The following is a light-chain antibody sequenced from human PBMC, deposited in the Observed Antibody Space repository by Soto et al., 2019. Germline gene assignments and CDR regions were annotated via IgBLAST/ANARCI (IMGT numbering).Light chain of an antibody. Sequence: ETVLTQSPATLSVSPGARATLSCRASRSVSSYLAWYQQKPGQAPRLLIYDASNRATGIPARFSGSGSGTDFTLTISSLEPEDFAVYYCQQRSNWPPVYTFGQGTKLEIK. J-gene: IGKJ2*01. V-gene: IGKV3-11*01. CDR1: RSVSSY. CDR2: DAS. CDR3: QQRSNWPPVYT.